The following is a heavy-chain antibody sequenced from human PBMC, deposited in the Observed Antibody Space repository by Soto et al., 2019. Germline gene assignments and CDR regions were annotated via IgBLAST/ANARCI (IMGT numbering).Heavy chain of an antibody. CDR2: VYYSGST. Sequence: LSLTCTVSGGSVSSSSYYWGWVRHPPGKGLEWIGSVYYSGSTYYNPSLESRVTISVDKSKNQFSLKLMSLSAADTAVYYCGRLEGLATIPYYFDYWGQGALVTVSS. CDR1: GGSVSSSSYY. V-gene: IGHV4-39*01. CDR3: GRLEGLATIPYYFDY. J-gene: IGHJ4*02. D-gene: IGHD3-9*01.